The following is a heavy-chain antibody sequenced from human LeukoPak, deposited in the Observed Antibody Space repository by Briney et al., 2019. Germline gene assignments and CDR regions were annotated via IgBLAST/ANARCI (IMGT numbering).Heavy chain of an antibody. CDR3: TSWGDTTAEYFQR. D-gene: IGHD2-21*02. CDR1: GFTFNRCW. Sequence: GGSLRLSCVVSGFTFNRCWMNWVRQAPGKGLEWVAHINPDGRDTYYVASVKGRFTISRDNAQNSMYLQMNSLRVEDTAVYYCTSWGDTTAEYFQRWGQGTLVTVSS. CDR2: INPDGRDT. J-gene: IGHJ1*01. V-gene: IGHV3-7*01.